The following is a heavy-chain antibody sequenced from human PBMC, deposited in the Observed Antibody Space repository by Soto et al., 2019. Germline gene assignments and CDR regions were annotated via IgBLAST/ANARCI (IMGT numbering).Heavy chain of an antibody. Sequence: EVQLVESGGGLVQPGGSLRLSCAASGFIFSTYWMAWVRQAPGKGLEWVANINQDESEKHYVDSVKGRFTISRDNAKSSLYSQMNSLRAEDTAVYYCVSSNIVGRPGGGQGTMVTVSS. CDR1: GFIFSTYW. CDR3: VSSNIVGRPG. CDR2: INQDESEK. D-gene: IGHD6-6*01. J-gene: IGHJ3*01. V-gene: IGHV3-7*01.